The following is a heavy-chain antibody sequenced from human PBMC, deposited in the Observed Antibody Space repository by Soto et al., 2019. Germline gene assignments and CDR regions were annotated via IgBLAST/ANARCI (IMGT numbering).Heavy chain of an antibody. V-gene: IGHV3-21*01. CDR1: GFTFSSYS. Sequence: PGGSLRLSCAASGFTFSSYSMNWVRQAPGKGLEWVSSISSSSSYIYYADSVKGRFTISRDNAKNSLYLQMNSLRAEDTAVYYCARDRVPAAIAFWFDPWGQGTLVTVSS. CDR2: ISSSSSYI. J-gene: IGHJ5*02. CDR3: ARDRVPAAIAFWFDP. D-gene: IGHD2-2*02.